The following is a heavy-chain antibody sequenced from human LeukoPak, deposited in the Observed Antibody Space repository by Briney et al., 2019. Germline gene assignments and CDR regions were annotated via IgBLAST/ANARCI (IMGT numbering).Heavy chain of an antibody. CDR2: IKSKTDGGTT. D-gene: IGHD1-26*01. V-gene: IGHV3-15*01. CDR3: TTDLPWPTNHIVGATGRFDY. CDR1: GFTFSNAW. J-gene: IGHJ4*02. Sequence: GGSLRLSCAASGFTFSNAWMSWVRQAPGKGLEWVGRIKSKTDGGTTDYAAPVKGRFTISRDDSKNTLYLQMNSLKTEDTAVYYRTTDLPWPTNHIVGATGRFDYWGQGTLVTVSS.